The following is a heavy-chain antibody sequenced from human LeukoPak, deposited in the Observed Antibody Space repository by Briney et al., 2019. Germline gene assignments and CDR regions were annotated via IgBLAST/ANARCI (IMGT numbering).Heavy chain of an antibody. Sequence: PSETLSLTXTVSGGSISSYYWSWIRQPPGKGLEWIGYIYYSGSANYNPSLKSRVTISVDTSKNQFSLKLSSVTAADTAVYYCARWVYSSSWYFDYWGQGTLVTVSS. V-gene: IGHV4-59*01. CDR2: IYYSGSA. D-gene: IGHD6-6*01. CDR1: GGSISSYY. CDR3: ARWVYSSSWYFDY. J-gene: IGHJ4*02.